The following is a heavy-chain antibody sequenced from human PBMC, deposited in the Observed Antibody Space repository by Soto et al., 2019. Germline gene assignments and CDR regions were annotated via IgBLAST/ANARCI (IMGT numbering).Heavy chain of an antibody. J-gene: IGHJ5*02. D-gene: IGHD3-22*01. Sequence: PSETLSLTCTVSGGSISSYYWSWIRQPPGKGLEWIGYIYYSGSTNYNPSLKSRVTISVDTSKNQFSLKLSSVTAADTAVYYCARVGDYYYDSSGYYYLGNWFDPWGQGTLVTVSS. CDR2: IYYSGST. CDR1: GGSISSYY. CDR3: ARVGDYYYDSSGYYYLGNWFDP. V-gene: IGHV4-59*01.